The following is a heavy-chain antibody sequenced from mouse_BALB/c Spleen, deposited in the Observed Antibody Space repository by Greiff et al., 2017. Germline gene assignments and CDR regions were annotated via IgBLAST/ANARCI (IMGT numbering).Heavy chain of an antibody. D-gene: IGHD1-1*01. CDR3: ARRGYYGSSYFYYAMDY. CDR1: GYAFTSYN. Sequence: EVHLVESGPELVKPGASVKVSCKASGYAFTSYNMYWVKQSHGKSLEWIGYIDPYNGGTSYNQKFKGKATLTVDKSSSTAYMHLNSLTSEDSAVYYCARRGYYGSSYFYYAMDYWGQGTSVTVSS. V-gene: IGHV1S135*01. CDR2: IDPYNGGT. J-gene: IGHJ4*01.